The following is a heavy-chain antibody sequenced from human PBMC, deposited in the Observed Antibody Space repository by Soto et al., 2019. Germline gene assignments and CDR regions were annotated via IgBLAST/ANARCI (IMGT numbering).Heavy chain of an antibody. D-gene: IGHD3-10*01. CDR3: ARWFGAFDY. V-gene: IGHV3-30*03. CDR2: ISCDGSNK. CDR1: GFTFSSYG. Sequence: QVQLVESGGGVVQPGRSLRLSCAASGFTFSSYGMHWVRQAPGKGLEWVAVISCDGSNKYYADSVKGRVTISRDNSKNTLYMQMNSLRAEDTAVYYCARWFGAFDYWGQGTLVTVSS. J-gene: IGHJ4*02.